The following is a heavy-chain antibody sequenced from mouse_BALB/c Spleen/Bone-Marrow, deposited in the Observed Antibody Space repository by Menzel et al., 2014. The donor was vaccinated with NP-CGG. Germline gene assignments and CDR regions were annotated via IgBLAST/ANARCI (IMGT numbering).Heavy chain of an antibody. CDR3: AGDGATRFFQYYLDY. D-gene: IGHD3-1*01. CDR2: ISYDGSN. J-gene: IGHJ2*01. V-gene: IGHV3-6*02. Sequence: EVKLVESGPGLVKPSQSLSLTCSVTGYSITSGYYWNWIRQFPGNKLEWMGYISYDGSNNYNPSLKNRISITRDTSKNQFFLKLNSVTAEDTATYYCAGDGATRFFQYYLDYWGQGTTLTVSS. CDR1: GYSITSGYY.